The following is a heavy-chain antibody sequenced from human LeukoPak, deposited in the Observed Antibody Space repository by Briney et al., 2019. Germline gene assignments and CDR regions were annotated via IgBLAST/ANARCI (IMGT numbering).Heavy chain of an antibody. J-gene: IGHJ4*02. D-gene: IGHD2-2*02. V-gene: IGHV3-23*01. CDR1: GFTFSSYA. CDR3: AEDNPAAIGSHFDC. Sequence: GGSLRLSRAASGFTFSSYAMSWVRQAPGKGLEWVSAISGSGGSTSYADSVKGRFTISRDNSKNTLYLQMNSLRAEDTAVYYCAEDNPAAIGSHFDCWGQGTLVTVSS. CDR2: ISGSGGST.